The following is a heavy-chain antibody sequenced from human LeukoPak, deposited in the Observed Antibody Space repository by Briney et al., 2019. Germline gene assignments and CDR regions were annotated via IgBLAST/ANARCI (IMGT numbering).Heavy chain of an antibody. CDR2: IYYSGST. D-gene: IGHD6-13*01. J-gene: IGHJ6*02. CDR3: ARGLGAAGSKRTYYYYYYGMDV. CDR1: GGSISSGGYY. V-gene: IGHV4-31*03. Sequence: SETLSLTCTVSGGSISSGGYYWSWIRQHPGKGLEWIGYIYYSGSTYYNPSLKSRVTISVDTSKNQFSLKLSSVTAADTAVYYCARGLGAAGSKRTYYYYYYGMDVWGQGTTVTVSS.